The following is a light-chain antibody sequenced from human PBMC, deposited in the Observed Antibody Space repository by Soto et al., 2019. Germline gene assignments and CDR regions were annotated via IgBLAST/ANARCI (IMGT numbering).Light chain of an antibody. V-gene: IGLV1-47*02. CDR2: SSN. Sequence: QSVLTQPPSASGTPGQRVTISCSGSSSNIGSNYVYWYQQLPGTAPKLLIYSSNQRPSGVPDRFSGSKSGTSASLAISGLRSEDEADYYCAAWDDSLSGYVFGTGTKVTVL. CDR1: SSNIGSNY. J-gene: IGLJ1*01. CDR3: AAWDDSLSGYV.